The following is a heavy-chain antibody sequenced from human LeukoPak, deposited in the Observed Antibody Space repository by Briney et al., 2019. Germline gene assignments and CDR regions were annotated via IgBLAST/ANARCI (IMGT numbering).Heavy chain of an antibody. CDR3: ARDGDAIVVVPAARLTPLDY. V-gene: IGHV1-18*01. J-gene: IGHJ4*02. CDR1: GYTFTSYG. CDR2: ISAYNGNT. Sequence: ASVKVSCKASGYTFTSYGISWVRQAPGQELEWMGWISAYNGNTNYAQKLQGRVTMTTDTSTSTAYMELRSLRSDDTAVYYCARDGDAIVVVPAARLTPLDYWGQGTLVTVSS. D-gene: IGHD2-2*01.